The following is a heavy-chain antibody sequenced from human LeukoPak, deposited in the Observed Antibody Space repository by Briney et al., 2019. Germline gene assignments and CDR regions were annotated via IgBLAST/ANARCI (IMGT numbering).Heavy chain of an antibody. D-gene: IGHD2-21*02. CDR2: ISYDGSNK. CDR1: GFTFSSYG. J-gene: IGHJ4*02. Sequence: GGSLRLSCAASGFTFSSYGMHWVRQAPGKGLEWVAVISYDGSNKYYADSVKGRFTISRDNPKNTLYLQMNSLRAEDTAVYYCAKDHLAYCGGDCNGDYWGQGTLVTVSS. V-gene: IGHV3-30*18. CDR3: AKDHLAYCGGDCNGDY.